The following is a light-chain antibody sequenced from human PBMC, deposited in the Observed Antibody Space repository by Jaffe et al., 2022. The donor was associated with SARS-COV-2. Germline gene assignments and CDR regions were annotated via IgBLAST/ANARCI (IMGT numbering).Light chain of an antibody. Sequence: DIQMTQSPSSLSASVGDRVTITCRASQGISNYLAWYQQEPGKVPKLLIYAASTLQPGVPSRFSGGGSGTGFTLTISSLQPEDVATYYCQKYNNAPPTFGGGTKVEIK. CDR2: AAS. CDR1: QGISNY. J-gene: IGKJ4*01. CDR3: QKYNNAPPT. V-gene: IGKV1-27*01.